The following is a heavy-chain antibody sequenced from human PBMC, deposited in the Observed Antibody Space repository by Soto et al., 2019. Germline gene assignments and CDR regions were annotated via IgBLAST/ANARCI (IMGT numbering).Heavy chain of an antibody. CDR3: ARAATMRNWFDP. J-gene: IGHJ5*02. CDR2: LIPIFGTA. V-gene: IGHV1-69*13. CDR1: GGTFSSYA. D-gene: IGHD5-12*01. Sequence: SVKVSCKASGGTFSSYAISWVRPAPGQGLEWMGGLIPIFGTANYAQKFQGRVTITADESTSTAYMELSSLRSEDTAVYYCARAATMRNWFDPWGQGTLVTVSS.